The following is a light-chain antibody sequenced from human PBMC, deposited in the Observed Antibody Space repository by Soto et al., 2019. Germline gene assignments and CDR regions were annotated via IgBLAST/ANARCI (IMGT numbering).Light chain of an antibody. J-gene: IGKJ2*01. CDR1: QSVSSN. CDR3: QQYNNWPPGYT. CDR2: GAS. V-gene: IGKV3-15*01. Sequence: EIVMAQSPATLSVSPGERATLSCRASQSVSSNLGWYQQKPGQAPRLLIYGASTRSTVIPARFSGSGSETEYTLTISNLQSEDFAVYYCQQYNNWPPGYTFGQGTKLEIK.